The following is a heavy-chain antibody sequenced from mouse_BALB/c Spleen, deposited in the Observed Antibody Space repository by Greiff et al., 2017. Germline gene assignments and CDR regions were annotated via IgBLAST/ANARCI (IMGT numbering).Heavy chain of an antibody. J-gene: IGHJ2*01. V-gene: IGHV14-3*02. CDR2: IDPANGNT. Sequence: EVQLQQSGAELVKPGASVKLSCTASGFNIKDTYMHWVKQRPEQGLEWIGRIDPANGNTKYDPKFQGKATITADTSSNTAYLQLSSLTSEDTAVYYCARDPYYYGSSYVDYWGQGTTLTVSS. CDR1: GFNIKDTY. D-gene: IGHD1-1*01. CDR3: ARDPYYYGSSYVDY.